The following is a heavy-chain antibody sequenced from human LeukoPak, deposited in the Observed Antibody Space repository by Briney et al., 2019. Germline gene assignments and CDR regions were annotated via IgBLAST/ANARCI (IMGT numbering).Heavy chain of an antibody. CDR2: ISGSGGST. CDR1: GFTFSSYA. V-gene: IGHV3-23*01. CDR3: AKERDIVVVPAAMQVGY. J-gene: IGHJ4*02. Sequence: GGSLRLSCAASGFTFSSYAMSWVRQAPGKGLEWVSAISGSGGSTYYADSVEGRFTISRDNSKNTLYLQMNSLRAEDTAVYYCAKERDIVVVPAAMQVGYWGQGTLVTVSS. D-gene: IGHD2-2*01.